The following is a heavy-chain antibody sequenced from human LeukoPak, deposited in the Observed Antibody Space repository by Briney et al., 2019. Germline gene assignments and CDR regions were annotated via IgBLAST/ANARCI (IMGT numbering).Heavy chain of an antibody. D-gene: IGHD3-10*01. CDR1: GGSISSRSYY. CDR2: IYYSGT. CDR3: ATMVRGVIMGSDWFDP. J-gene: IGHJ5*02. Sequence: SETLSLTCTVSGGSISSRSYYWGWIRQPPGKGLEWIGNIYYSGTYYNPSLKSRVTISVDTSKNQFSLKLSSVTAADTAVYYCATMVRGVIMGSDWFDPWGQGTLVTVSS. V-gene: IGHV4-39*01.